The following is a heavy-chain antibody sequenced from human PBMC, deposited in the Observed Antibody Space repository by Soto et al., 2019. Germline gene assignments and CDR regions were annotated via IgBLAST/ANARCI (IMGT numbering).Heavy chain of an antibody. CDR1: GGSISVYY. Sequence: SETLSLTCTISGGSISVYYWSWIRQSPRQGLEWIGYVYDNGRPYYSPSLKSRVTISADTSKNQISLKLTSATAADTAVYYCARGVGSSPPRYWGRGTLVTVSS. CDR2: VYDNGRP. D-gene: IGHD3-9*01. CDR3: ARGVGSSPPRY. V-gene: IGHV4-59*01. J-gene: IGHJ4*02.